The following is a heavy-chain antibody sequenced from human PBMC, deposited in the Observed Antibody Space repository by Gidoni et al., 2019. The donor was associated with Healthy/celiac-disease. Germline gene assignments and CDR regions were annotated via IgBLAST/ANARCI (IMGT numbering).Heavy chain of an antibody. CDR1: GGSFSGYY. J-gene: IGHJ5*02. D-gene: IGHD3-22*01. CDR2: INHSGST. CDR3: ARTVTIVVVSRTHRGWFDP. V-gene: IGHV4-34*01. Sequence: QVQLQQWGAGLLKPSETLSLTCAVYGGSFSGYYWSWIRQPPGKGLEWIGEINHSGSTKYNPSLKSRVTISVDTSKNQFSLKLSSVTAADTAVYYCARTVTIVVVSRTHRGWFDPWGQGTLVTVSS.